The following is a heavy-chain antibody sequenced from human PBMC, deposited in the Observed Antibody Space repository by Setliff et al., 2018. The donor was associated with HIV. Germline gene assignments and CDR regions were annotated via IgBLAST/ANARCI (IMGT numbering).Heavy chain of an antibody. CDR3: ARGSGKMVRGIFSGSYCYFMDV. Sequence: SETLSLTCTVSGGPISIGDYYWTWIRQHPGKGLEWIGYIHYSGSTFYNPSLKSRVTISVDTSKNQFSLKLSSVTAADTAVYYCARGSGKMVRGIFSGSYCYFMDVWGKGTTVTVSS. CDR1: GGPISIGDYY. V-gene: IGHV4-30-4*08. D-gene: IGHD3-10*01. CDR2: IHYSGST. J-gene: IGHJ6*03.